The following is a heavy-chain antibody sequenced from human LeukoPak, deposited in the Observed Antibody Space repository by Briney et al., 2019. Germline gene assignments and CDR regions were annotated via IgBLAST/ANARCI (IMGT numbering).Heavy chain of an antibody. CDR2: ISGSGGST. V-gene: IGHV3-23*01. Sequence: GSLRLSCAASGFTFSSYAMSWVRQAPGKGLEWVSAISGSGGSTHYADSVKGRFTISRDNSKNTLYLQMNSLRAEDTAVYYCARGSSSWFGEGNFDYWGQGTLVTVSS. J-gene: IGHJ4*02. CDR1: GFTFSSYA. CDR3: ARGSSSWFGEGNFDY. D-gene: IGHD6-13*01.